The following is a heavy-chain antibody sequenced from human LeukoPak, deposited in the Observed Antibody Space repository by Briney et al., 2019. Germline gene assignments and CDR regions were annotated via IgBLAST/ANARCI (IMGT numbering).Heavy chain of an antibody. Sequence: ASVKVSCKVSGYTLTELSMHWVRQAPGKGLEWMGGFDPEDGETIYAQKFQGRVTMTEDTSTDTAYMELSSLRSEDTAVYYCATSAIAAAGLYYYYYGIDVWGQGTTVTVSS. CDR1: GYTLTELS. CDR2: FDPEDGET. V-gene: IGHV1-24*01. J-gene: IGHJ6*02. CDR3: ATSAIAAAGLYYYYYGIDV. D-gene: IGHD6-13*01.